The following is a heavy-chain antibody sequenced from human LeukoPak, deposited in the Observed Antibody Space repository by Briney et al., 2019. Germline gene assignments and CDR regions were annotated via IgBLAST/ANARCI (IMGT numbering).Heavy chain of an antibody. V-gene: IGHV3-30-3*01. CDR1: GFTFSSYA. CDR2: ISYDGSNK. Sequence: GGSLRVYCAASGFTFSSYAMHWVCQAPGKGLEWVAVISYDGSNKYYADSVKGRFTISRDNSKNTLYLQMNSLRAEDTAVYYCARDGLYYDILFYGMDVWGQGTTVTVSS. J-gene: IGHJ6*02. D-gene: IGHD3-9*01. CDR3: ARDGLYYDILFYGMDV.